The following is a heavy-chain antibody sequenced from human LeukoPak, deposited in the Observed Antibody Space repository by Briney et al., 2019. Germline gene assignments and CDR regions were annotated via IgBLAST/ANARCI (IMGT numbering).Heavy chain of an antibody. V-gene: IGHV4-4*07. D-gene: IGHD5-12*01. CDR2: VVTTTT. Sequence: SETLSLTCTVSGGSISTYSWTWVRQSPGKGLEWIGSVVTTTTNYSPALRSRVAISVHTSKKQFSLRLESVTTADTAVYYCARDTIVASGMQFWGQGALVTVSS. CDR3: ARDTIVASGMQF. J-gene: IGHJ4*02. CDR1: GGSISTYS.